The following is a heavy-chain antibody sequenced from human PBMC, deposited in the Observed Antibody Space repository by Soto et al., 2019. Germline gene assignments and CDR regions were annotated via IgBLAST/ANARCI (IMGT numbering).Heavy chain of an antibody. V-gene: IGHV4-39*01. CDR1: GGSISDDTYY. D-gene: IGHD2-8*01. J-gene: IGHJ5*02. CDR2: IYYSGTS. CDR3: ASLHCTRPGCAPLDP. Sequence: QLQLQESGPGLVKPSETLSLTCTVSGGSISDDTYYWGWIRQPPGKGLEWIGSIYYSGTSSYNPSPERRATTCVNTSKKQLSLRLRSVTATDTAFYYCASLHCTRPGCAPLDPWGHGTLVTVSS.